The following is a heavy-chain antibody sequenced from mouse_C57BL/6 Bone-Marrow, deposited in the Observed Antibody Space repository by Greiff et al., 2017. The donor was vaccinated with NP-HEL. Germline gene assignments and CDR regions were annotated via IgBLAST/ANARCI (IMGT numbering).Heavy chain of an antibody. Sequence: EVKLMESEGGLVQPGSSMKLSCTASGFTFSDYYMAWVRQVPEKGLEWVANINYDGSSTYYLDSLKSRFIISRDNAKNILYLQMSSLKSEDTATYYCARETTVVPFDYWGQGTTLTVSS. CDR2: INYDGSST. V-gene: IGHV5-16*01. CDR1: GFTFSDYY. CDR3: ARETTVVPFDY. J-gene: IGHJ2*01. D-gene: IGHD1-1*01.